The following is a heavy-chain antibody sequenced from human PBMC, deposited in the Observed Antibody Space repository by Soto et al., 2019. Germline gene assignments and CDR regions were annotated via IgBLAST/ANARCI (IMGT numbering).Heavy chain of an antibody. CDR3: ARDGDSSSSLDY. Sequence: QVQLQQWGAGLLKPSETLSLTCAVYGGSFSGYYWSWIRQPPGKGLEWIGEINHSGSTNYNPSLKSRVTISVDTSKNQFSLKLSSVTAADTAVYYCARDGDSSSSLDYWAREPWSPSPQ. V-gene: IGHV4-34*01. CDR2: INHSGST. D-gene: IGHD6-6*01. J-gene: IGHJ4*02. CDR1: GGSFSGYY.